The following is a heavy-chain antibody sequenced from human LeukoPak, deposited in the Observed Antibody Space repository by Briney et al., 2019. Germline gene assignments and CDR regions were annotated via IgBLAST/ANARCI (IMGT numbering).Heavy chain of an antibody. CDR2: IIPIFGTA. V-gene: IGHV1-69*06. J-gene: IGHJ6*03. D-gene: IGHD5-18*01. Sequence: GASVKVSCKASGGTFSSYAISWVRQAPGQGLEWMGGIIPIFGTANYAQKFQGRVTITADKSTSTAYMELSSLRSEDTAVYYCARDRIREIQLGGYYYYYYYMDVWGKGTTVTVSS. CDR1: GGTFSSYA. CDR3: ARDRIREIQLGGYYYYYYYMDV.